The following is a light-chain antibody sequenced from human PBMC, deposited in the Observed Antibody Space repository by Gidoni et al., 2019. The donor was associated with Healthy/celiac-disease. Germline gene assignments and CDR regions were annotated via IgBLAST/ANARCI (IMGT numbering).Light chain of an antibody. V-gene: IGKV3-11*01. Sequence: EIVLTQSPATLSLSPGERATLSCRASQSVSSYLAWYQQKPGQAPRLLIYDASNRATGIPARFSGSGSGTDFTLPISSLEPEDFAVYYCQQRSNWPTFXGXTKVEIK. CDR1: QSVSSY. J-gene: IGKJ4*01. CDR3: QQRSNWPT. CDR2: DAS.